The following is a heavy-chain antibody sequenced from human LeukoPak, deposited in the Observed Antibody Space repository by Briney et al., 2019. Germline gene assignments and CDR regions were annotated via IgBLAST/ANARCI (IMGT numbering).Heavy chain of an antibody. CDR2: TYTSGST. CDR3: ARTKGGITSPVDY. CDR1: GGSISSGSYY. V-gene: IGHV4-61*02. J-gene: IGHJ4*02. Sequence: SETLSLTCTVSGGSISSGSYYWSWIRQPAGKGLEWIGRTYTSGSTNYNPSLKSRVTISVDTSKNQFSLKLSSVTAADTAVYYCARTKGGITSPVDYWGQGTLVTVSS. D-gene: IGHD3-16*01.